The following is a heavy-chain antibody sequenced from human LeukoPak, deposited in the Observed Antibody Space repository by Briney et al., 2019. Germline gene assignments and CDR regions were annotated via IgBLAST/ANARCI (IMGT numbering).Heavy chain of an antibody. D-gene: IGHD3-10*01. CDR2: IYYSGST. J-gene: IGHJ5*02. Sequence: SETLSLTCTVSVGSISSYYWSWIRRPPGKGLEWIGYIYYSGSTNYNPSLKSRVTISVDTSKNQFSLKLSSVTAADTAVYYCARGRITMVRGVIISWFDPWGQGTLVTVSS. CDR1: VGSISSYY. CDR3: ARGRITMVRGVIISWFDP. V-gene: IGHV4-59*01.